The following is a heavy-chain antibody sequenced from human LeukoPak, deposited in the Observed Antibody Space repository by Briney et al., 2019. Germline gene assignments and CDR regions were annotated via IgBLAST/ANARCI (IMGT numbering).Heavy chain of an antibody. Sequence: ASVKVSCKASGYTFTGYYMHWVRQAPGQGLEWMGWINPNSGDTNYAQKFQGRVTMTRDTSISTAYMELSRLRSDDTAVYYCARETDPHTMVRGVIITGAYFDYWGQGTLVTVSS. CDR3: ARETDPHTMVRGVIITGAYFDY. CDR1: GYTFTGYY. J-gene: IGHJ4*02. V-gene: IGHV1-2*02. D-gene: IGHD3-10*01. CDR2: INPNSGDT.